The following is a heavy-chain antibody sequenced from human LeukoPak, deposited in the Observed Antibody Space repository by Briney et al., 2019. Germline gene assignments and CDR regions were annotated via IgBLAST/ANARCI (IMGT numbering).Heavy chain of an antibody. D-gene: IGHD2-21*02. CDR2: ISWNSGSI. CDR1: GFTFDDYA. CDR3: AKDIAVTAIGYFDY. J-gene: IGHJ4*02. Sequence: PGGSLRLSCAASGFTFDDYAMHWVRHAPGKGGEGVSGISWNSGSIGYADSVKGRFTISRDNAKNSLYLQMNSLRAEDTALYYCAKDIAVTAIGYFDYWGQGTLVTVSS. V-gene: IGHV3-9*01.